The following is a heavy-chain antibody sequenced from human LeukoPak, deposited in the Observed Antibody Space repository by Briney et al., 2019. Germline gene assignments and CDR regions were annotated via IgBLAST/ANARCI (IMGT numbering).Heavy chain of an antibody. CDR1: GFTISSYR. V-gene: IGHV3-74*01. J-gene: IGHJ6*03. CDR2: INSDGSST. D-gene: IGHD6-19*01. CDR3: ARDLSTGDGAVAENYMDV. Sequence: GGTLRLTCTASGFTISSYRMHWVWQAPPPGLVWVSRINSDGSSTSYADSVKGRLTISRDNTKNTLYQQMISLRAADTTFFYCARDLSTGDGAVAENYMDVWGKGTPVTVSS.